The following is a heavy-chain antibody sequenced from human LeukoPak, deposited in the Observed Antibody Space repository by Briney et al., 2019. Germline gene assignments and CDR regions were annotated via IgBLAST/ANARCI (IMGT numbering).Heavy chain of an antibody. J-gene: IGHJ1*01. CDR1: GGSFSGYY. V-gene: IGHV4-34*01. CDR2: INHSGST. Sequence: SETLSLTCAVYGGSFSGYYWSWIRQPPGKGLEWIGEINHSGSTNYNPSPKSRVTISVGTSKNQFSLKLSSVTAADTAVYYCARQSSSSWYQGAEYFQHWGQGTLVTVSS. D-gene: IGHD6-13*01. CDR3: ARQSSSSWYQGAEYFQH.